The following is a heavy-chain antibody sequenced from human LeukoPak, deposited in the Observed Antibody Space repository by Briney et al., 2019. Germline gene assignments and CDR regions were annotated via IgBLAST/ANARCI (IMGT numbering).Heavy chain of an antibody. V-gene: IGHV4-34*01. CDR1: GGSFSAFH. J-gene: IGHJ5*02. CDR2: INHSGST. Sequence: SETLSLTCAVSGGSFSAFHWSWIRQPPGKGLEWIGEINHSGSTNYNPSLKSRVTISVDTSKNQFSLKLSSVTAADTAVYYCARERSMVRGISWFDPWGQGTLVTVSS. D-gene: IGHD3-10*01. CDR3: ARERSMVRGISWFDP.